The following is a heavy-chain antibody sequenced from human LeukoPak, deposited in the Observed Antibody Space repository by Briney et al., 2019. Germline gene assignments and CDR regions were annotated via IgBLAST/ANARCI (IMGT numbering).Heavy chain of an antibody. J-gene: IGHJ3*02. CDR1: GFTFSSYG. Sequence: PGRSLRLSCAASGFTFSSYGMHWVRQAPGKGLEWVAVISYDGSNKYYADSVKGRFTTSRDNSKNTLYLQMNSLRAEDTAVYYCAKASDYGDYEFWAFDIWGQGTMVTVSS. V-gene: IGHV3-30*18. CDR2: ISYDGSNK. CDR3: AKASDYGDYEFWAFDI. D-gene: IGHD4-17*01.